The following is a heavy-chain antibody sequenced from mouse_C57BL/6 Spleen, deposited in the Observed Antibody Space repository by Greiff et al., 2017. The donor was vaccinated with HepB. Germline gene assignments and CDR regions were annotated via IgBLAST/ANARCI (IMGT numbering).Heavy chain of an antibody. CDR2: ISYDGSN. J-gene: IGHJ2*01. D-gene: IGHD2-3*01. CDR3: AREGVIYDGHFDY. CDR1: GYSITSGYY. Sequence: DVQLQESGPGLVKPSQSLSLTCSVTGYSITSGYYWNWIRQFPGNKLEWMGYISYDGSNNYNPSLKNRISITRDTSKNQFFLKLNSVTTEDTATYYCAREGVIYDGHFDYWGQGTTLTVSS. V-gene: IGHV3-6*01.